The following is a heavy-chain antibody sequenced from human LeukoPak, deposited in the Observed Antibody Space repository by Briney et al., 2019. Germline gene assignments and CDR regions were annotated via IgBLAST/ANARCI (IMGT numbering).Heavy chain of an antibody. V-gene: IGHV4-34*01. CDR1: GGSFSGYY. CDR3: ARGKLRYFDWSNWFDP. D-gene: IGHD3-9*01. Sequence: SETLSLTCAVDGGSFSGYYWSWIRQPPGKWLEWIGEINHSGSTNYNPSLKSRVTISVDTSKNQFSLKLSSVTAADTAVYYCARGKLRYFDWSNWFDPWGQGNLVTVSS. CDR2: INHSGST. J-gene: IGHJ5*02.